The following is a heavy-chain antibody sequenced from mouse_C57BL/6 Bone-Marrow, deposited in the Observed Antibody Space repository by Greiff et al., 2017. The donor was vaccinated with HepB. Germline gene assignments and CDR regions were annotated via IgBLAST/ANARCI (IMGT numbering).Heavy chain of an antibody. J-gene: IGHJ3*01. Sequence: QVQLQQSGAELVKPGASVKLSCKASGYTLTSYWMHWVKQRPGQGLEWIGMIHPNSGSTNYNEKFKSKATLTVDKSSSTAYMQLSSLTSEDSAVYYCASPYSSGYPFAYWGQGTLVTVSA. CDR3: ASPYSSGYPFAY. V-gene: IGHV1-64*01. CDR1: GYTLTSYW. D-gene: IGHD3-2*02. CDR2: IHPNSGST.